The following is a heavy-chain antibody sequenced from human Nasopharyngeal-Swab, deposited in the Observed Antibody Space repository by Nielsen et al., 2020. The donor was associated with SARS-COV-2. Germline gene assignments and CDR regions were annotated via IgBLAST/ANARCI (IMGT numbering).Heavy chain of an antibody. Sequence: SLKISCAASGFTFDDYAMHWVRQAPGKGLEWVSGISWNSGSIGYADSVKGRFTISRDNAKNSLHLQMNSLRAEDTALYYCAKGSRIAVAGTNYFDYWGQGTLVTVSS. V-gene: IGHV3-9*01. D-gene: IGHD6-19*01. CDR3: AKGSRIAVAGTNYFDY. CDR2: ISWNSGSI. J-gene: IGHJ4*02. CDR1: GFTFDDYA.